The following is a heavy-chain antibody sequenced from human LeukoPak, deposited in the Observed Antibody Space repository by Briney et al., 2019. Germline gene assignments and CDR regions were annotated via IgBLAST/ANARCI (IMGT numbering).Heavy chain of an antibody. CDR2: INHSGST. Sequence: PSETLSLTCAVYGGSFSGYYWSWIRQPPGKGLEWIGEINHSGSTNYNPSLKSRVTISVDTSKNQFSLQLNSVTPEDTAVYYCAFSRGYSYGLDYWGQGTLVTVSS. J-gene: IGHJ4*02. CDR3: AFSRGYSYGLDY. V-gene: IGHV4-34*01. D-gene: IGHD5-18*01. CDR1: GGSFSGYY.